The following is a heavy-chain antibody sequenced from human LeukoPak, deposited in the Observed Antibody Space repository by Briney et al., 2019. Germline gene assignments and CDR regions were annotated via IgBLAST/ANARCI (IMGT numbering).Heavy chain of an antibody. CDR2: ISRSSSYI. Sequence: GGSLRLSCAASGFTFSSYSMNWVRQAPGKGLEWVSSISRSSSYIYYADSVKGRFTVSRDNAKNSLYLQMNSLRAEDTAVYYCARDLPGRDYYFDYWGQGTLVTVSS. D-gene: IGHD3-10*01. V-gene: IGHV3-21*01. J-gene: IGHJ4*02. CDR1: GFTFSSYS. CDR3: ARDLPGRDYYFDY.